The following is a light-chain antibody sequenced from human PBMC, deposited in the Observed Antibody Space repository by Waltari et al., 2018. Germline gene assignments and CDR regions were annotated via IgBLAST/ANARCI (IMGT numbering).Light chain of an antibody. V-gene: IGLV1-40*01. J-gene: IGLJ3*02. CDR2: DTS. Sequence: QSVLTQPPSGSGAPGQRVTIPCTVNSSNVGADYELHWYQHLPGTAPKHLTYDTSNRPSGVPDRFYGSKSGPSASRAITGLQADDEADYYCQSYDSSLGGGVFGGGTKLTVL. CDR1: SSNVGADYE. CDR3: QSYDSSLGGGV.